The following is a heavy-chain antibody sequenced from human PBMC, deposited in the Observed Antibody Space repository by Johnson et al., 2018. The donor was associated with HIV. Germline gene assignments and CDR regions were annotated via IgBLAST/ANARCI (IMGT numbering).Heavy chain of an antibody. Sequence: QVQLVESGGGLVKPGGSLRLSCAASGFTFKDYYMNWVRQTPGKGLEWVAHISRSGTTKYYADSVKGRFTISRDNTKKSLYLEMNSLRVDDTAIYYGTRESTPWGADYVGYGLDVWGQGKMVAVSS. CDR1: GFTFKDYY. D-gene: IGHD5-18*01. V-gene: IGHV3-11*04. CDR3: TRESTPWGADYVGYGLDV. CDR2: ISRSGTTK. J-gene: IGHJ3*01.